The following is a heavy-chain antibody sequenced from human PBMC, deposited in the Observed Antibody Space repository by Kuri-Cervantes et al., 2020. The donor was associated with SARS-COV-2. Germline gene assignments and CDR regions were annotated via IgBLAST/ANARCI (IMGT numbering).Heavy chain of an antibody. Sequence: GESLKISCAASGFTFSSYSMNWVRQAPGKGLEWVSYISSSSSTIYYADSVKGRFTISRDNSKNTLYLQMNSLRAEDTAVYYCARETTDAFDIWGQGTMVTVSS. CDR3: ARETTDAFDI. CDR2: ISSSSSTI. V-gene: IGHV3-48*01. J-gene: IGHJ3*02. CDR1: GFTFSSYS. D-gene: IGHD1-1*01.